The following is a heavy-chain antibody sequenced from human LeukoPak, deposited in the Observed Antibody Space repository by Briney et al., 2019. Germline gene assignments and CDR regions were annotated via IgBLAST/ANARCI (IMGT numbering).Heavy chain of an antibody. CDR3: AKGAAALEY. V-gene: IGHV3-21*01. J-gene: IGHJ4*02. CDR2: ISSSSSYI. CDR1: EFTFRSYW. Sequence: GGSLRLSCAASEFTFRSYWMHWVRQAPGKGLEWVSSISSSSSYIYYADSVKGRFTISRNNAKNSLYLQMNSLRAEDTAVYYCAKGAAALEYWGQGTLVTVSS. D-gene: IGHD6-13*01.